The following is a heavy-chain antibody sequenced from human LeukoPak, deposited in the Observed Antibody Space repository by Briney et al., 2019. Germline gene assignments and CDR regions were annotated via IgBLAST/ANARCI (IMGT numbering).Heavy chain of an antibody. V-gene: IGHV1-8*01. CDR3: ARGGPVGYCSGGSCYSAFDI. D-gene: IGHD2-15*01. CDR1: GYTFTSYD. J-gene: IGHJ3*02. CDR2: MNPNSGNT. Sequence: ASVKVSCKASGYTFTSYDINWVRQATGQGLEWMGWMNPNSGNTGYAQKFQGRVTMTRNTSISTAYMELSRLRSDDTAVYYCARGGPVGYCSGGSCYSAFDIWGQGTMVTVSS.